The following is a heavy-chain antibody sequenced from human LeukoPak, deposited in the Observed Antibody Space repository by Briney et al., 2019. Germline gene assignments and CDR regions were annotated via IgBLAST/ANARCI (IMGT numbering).Heavy chain of an antibody. CDR3: ARGGDRIAVAGRFDY. D-gene: IGHD6-19*01. CDR2: IFYSGST. Sequence: PSETLSLTCTVSGGSLSSSSYYWGWLRQPPGTGLEWIGTIFYSGSTYYNPSLKSRVTMSVDTSKNQFSLKLSSVTAADTAVYYCARGGDRIAVAGRFDYWGQGTLVTVSS. V-gene: IGHV4-39*07. J-gene: IGHJ4*02. CDR1: GGSLSSSSYY.